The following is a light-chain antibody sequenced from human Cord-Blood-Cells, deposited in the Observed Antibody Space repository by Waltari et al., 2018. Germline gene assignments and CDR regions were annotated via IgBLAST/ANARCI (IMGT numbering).Light chain of an antibody. V-gene: IGKV3-11*01. CDR1: QSVSSY. Sequence: EIGLTQSPATLSLSPGARATLSCRASQSVSSYLACYQQKPGQAPRLLIYDASNRATGIPARFSGSGSGTDFTLTISSLEPEDFAVYYCQQRSNWLTFGGGTKVEIK. CDR2: DAS. J-gene: IGKJ4*01. CDR3: QQRSNWLT.